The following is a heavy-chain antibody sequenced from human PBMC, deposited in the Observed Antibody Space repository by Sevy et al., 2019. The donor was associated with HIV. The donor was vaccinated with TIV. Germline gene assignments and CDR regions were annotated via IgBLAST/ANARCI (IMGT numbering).Heavy chain of an antibody. J-gene: IGHJ3*02. V-gene: IGHV4-4*07. CDR1: GGSISSYS. CDR2: IYTSGST. CDR3: ARDLMIVGDDAFDI. D-gene: IGHD3-22*01. Sequence: SETLSLTCTVSGGSISSYSWSWIRQPAGKGLEWIGRIYTSGSTNHNPSLKRRVTMSVDTSKNEFSLKLCSVTAADTAVYYCARDLMIVGDDAFDIWGQGTMVTVSS.